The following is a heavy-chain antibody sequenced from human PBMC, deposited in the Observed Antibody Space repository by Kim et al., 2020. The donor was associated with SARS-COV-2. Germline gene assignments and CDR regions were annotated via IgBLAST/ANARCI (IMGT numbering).Heavy chain of an antibody. J-gene: IGHJ4*02. V-gene: IGHV4-31*02. Sequence: NPALKSRVTISVDTTKNPFSRKLCPVTAADTAVYYCARGVMDYGDYCINLWGQGTLVTVSS. D-gene: IGHD4-17*01. CDR3: ARGVMDYGDYCINL.